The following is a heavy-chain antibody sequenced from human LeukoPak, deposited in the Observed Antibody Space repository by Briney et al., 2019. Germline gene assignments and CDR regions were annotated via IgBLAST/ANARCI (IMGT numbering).Heavy chain of an antibody. J-gene: IGHJ4*02. CDR3: AREIGGNGGYFDY. V-gene: IGHV4-4*02. D-gene: IGHD4-23*01. CDR2: MYHSGTS. CDR1: GDSIRGPNW. Sequence: SGTLSLTCTVSGDSIRGPNWWSWVRQPPGKGLEWIGEMYHSGTSNYNPTLKSRATISLVTSTNQFFLDLTSVTAADTAVYYCAREIGGNGGYFDYWGQGTLVTVSS.